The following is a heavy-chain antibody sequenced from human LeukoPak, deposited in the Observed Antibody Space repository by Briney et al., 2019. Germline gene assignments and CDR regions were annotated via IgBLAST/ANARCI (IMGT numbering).Heavy chain of an antibody. J-gene: IGHJ4*02. Sequence: GGSLRLSCAASGFTFSSYSMNWVRQAPGKGLEWVSFIYSGGSTQYSDSVKGRFTISRDNSKNTLYLQMNSLRAEDTAVYYCARRAGDYSHPYDYWGQGTLVTVSS. D-gene: IGHD3-22*01. CDR3: ARRAGDYSHPYDY. V-gene: IGHV3-53*01. CDR2: IYSGGST. CDR1: GFTFSSYS.